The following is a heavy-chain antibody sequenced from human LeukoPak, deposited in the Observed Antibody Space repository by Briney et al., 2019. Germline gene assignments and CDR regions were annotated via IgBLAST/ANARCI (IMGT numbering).Heavy chain of an antibody. D-gene: IGHD3-22*01. V-gene: IGHV1-3*03. J-gene: IGHJ4*02. Sequence: ASVKVSCKASGYTFTGYYMHWARQAPGQRLEWMGWINAGNGNTKYSQEFQGRVTITRNTSISTAYMELSSLRSEDTAVYYCARGQTKLSSGYYSHFDYWGQGTLVTVSS. CDR1: GYTFTGYY. CDR3: ARGQTKLSSGYYSHFDY. CDR2: INAGNGNT.